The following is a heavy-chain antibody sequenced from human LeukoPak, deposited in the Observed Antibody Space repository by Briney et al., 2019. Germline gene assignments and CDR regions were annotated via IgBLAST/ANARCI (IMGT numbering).Heavy chain of an antibody. CDR2: IYSGGST. D-gene: IGHD4-17*01. V-gene: IGHV3-66*04. CDR1: GFTFSDYY. J-gene: IGHJ3*02. CDR3: ARHLSGDDI. Sequence: PGGSLRLSCVASGFTFSDYYMSWVRQAPGKGLEWVSIIYSGGSTYYADSVKGRFTISRDNSKNTLYLQMNTLRAEDTAVYYCARHLSGDDIWGQGTMVTVSS.